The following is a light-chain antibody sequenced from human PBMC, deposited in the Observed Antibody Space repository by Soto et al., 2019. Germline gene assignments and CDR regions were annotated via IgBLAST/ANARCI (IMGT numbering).Light chain of an antibody. Sequence: EIVLTQSPGTLSLSPGERATLSCRASQSVSSSYLAWYQQKPGQAPRLLIYGASSRATGIPDRLSGSGSGTDFTLTISRLEPEDFAEYYCQQYGSSPPYTFGQGTKLEIK. CDR1: QSVSSSY. CDR3: QQYGSSPPYT. V-gene: IGKV3-20*01. J-gene: IGKJ2*01. CDR2: GAS.